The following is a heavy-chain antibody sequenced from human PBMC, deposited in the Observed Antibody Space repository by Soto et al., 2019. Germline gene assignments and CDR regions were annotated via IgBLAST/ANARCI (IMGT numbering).Heavy chain of an antibody. CDR1: GFSFSTYN. D-gene: IGHD2-8*02. CDR3: ARDAYCSGGECHSY. V-gene: IGHV3-48*01. J-gene: IGHJ1*01. CDR2: ISSSSSTI. Sequence: GGSLRLSCAASGFSFSTYNMNWVRQAPGKGLEWVSYISSSSSTIYYADSVKGRFTISRDNGKNSLYLQMDSLRAEDTAVYYCARDAYCSGGECHSYWGQGTLVTVSS.